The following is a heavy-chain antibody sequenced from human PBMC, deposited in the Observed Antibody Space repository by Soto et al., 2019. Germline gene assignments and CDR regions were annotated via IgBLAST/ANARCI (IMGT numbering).Heavy chain of an antibody. D-gene: IGHD6-19*01. V-gene: IGHV3-9*01. CDR2: ISWNSGSI. CDR1: GFTFDDYA. CDR3: AKEHSSGWIPAFDI. J-gene: IGHJ3*02. Sequence: GGSLRLSCAASGFTFDDYAMHWVRQAPGKGLEWVSGISWNSGSIGYADSVKGRFTISRDNAKNSLYLQMNSLRAEDTALYYCAKEHSSGWIPAFDIWGQGTMVTVSS.